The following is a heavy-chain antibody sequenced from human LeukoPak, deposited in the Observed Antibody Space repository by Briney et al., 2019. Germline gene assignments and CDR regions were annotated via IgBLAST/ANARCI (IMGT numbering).Heavy chain of an antibody. J-gene: IGHJ3*02. D-gene: IGHD4-23*01. CDR2: INPNSGDT. V-gene: IGHV1-2*02. CDR3: ARAVITSPRSAFDI. CDR1: GYTFTDFY. Sequence: ASVKVSCKASGYTFTDFYIHWVRQAPGQGLEWMGWINPNSGDTNYSQKFQGRVTMTRDMSTSTVYMELSSLRSEDTAVYYCARAVITSPRSAFDIWGQGTMVTVSS.